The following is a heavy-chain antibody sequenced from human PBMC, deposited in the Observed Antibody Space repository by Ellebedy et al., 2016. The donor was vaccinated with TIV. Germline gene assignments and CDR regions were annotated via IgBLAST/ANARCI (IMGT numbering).Heavy chain of an antibody. Sequence: MPSETLSLTCTVSGYSISSGYFWVWVRQPPGKGLEWIGSIYHSGNTYYNPSLKSRVTISVDTSKNHFSLKLRSVTAADTAVYFCARQMTNGIWGSHAYWYFDLWGRGTLVTVSS. V-gene: IGHV4-38-2*02. D-gene: IGHD3-16*01. CDR1: GYSISSGYF. CDR2: IYHSGNT. J-gene: IGHJ2*01. CDR3: ARQMTNGIWGSHAYWYFDL.